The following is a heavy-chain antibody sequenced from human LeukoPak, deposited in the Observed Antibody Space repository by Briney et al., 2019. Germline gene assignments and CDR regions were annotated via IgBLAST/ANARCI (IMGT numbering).Heavy chain of an antibody. V-gene: IGHV1-18*01. CDR2: ISAYNGNT. D-gene: IGHD3-3*01. CDR3: ARDGNSIWSGYYSYLHFDY. J-gene: IGHJ4*02. Sequence: ASVKVSCKASGYTFTSYGISWVRQAPGQGLEWMGWISAYNGNTNYAQKLQGRVTMTTDTSTSTAYMELRSLRSDDTAVYYCARDGNSIWSGYYSYLHFDYWGQGTLVTVSS. CDR1: GYTFTSYG.